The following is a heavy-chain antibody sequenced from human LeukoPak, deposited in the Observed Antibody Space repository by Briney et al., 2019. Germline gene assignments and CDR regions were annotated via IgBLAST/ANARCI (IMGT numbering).Heavy chain of an antibody. CDR1: GFTFSSYW. CDR3: ARDRDSSGSWEVNFDH. J-gene: IGHJ4*02. CDR2: INTDGSST. V-gene: IGHV3-74*01. Sequence: GGSLRLSCAASGFTFSSYWMHWVRHAPGKGLVWVSRINTDGSSTSYADSVKGRFTISRDNAKNTLYLQMNSLRAEDTAVYYCARDRDSSGSWEVNFDHWSQGTLVAVSS. D-gene: IGHD6-13*01.